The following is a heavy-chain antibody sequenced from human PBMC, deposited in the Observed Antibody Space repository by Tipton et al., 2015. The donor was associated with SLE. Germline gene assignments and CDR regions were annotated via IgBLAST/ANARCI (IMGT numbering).Heavy chain of an antibody. CDR1: GFTFDDYA. V-gene: IGHV3-9*01. Sequence: QLVQSGGGLVQPGRSLRLSCAASGFTFDDYAMHWVRQAPGKGLEWVSGISWNSDNKGYVDSVRGRFTISRDNDKNSLYLQMNSLRAEDTAVYYCARALGFGETMGYWGQGTLVTVSS. CDR2: ISWNSDNK. D-gene: IGHD3-10*01. J-gene: IGHJ4*02. CDR3: ARALGFGETMGY.